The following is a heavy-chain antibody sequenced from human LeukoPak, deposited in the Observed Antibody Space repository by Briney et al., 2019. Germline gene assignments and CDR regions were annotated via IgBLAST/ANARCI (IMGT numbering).Heavy chain of an antibody. Sequence: PSETLSLTCTVSGGSISSYYWSWIRQPPGKGLEWIGYIYYSGSTNYNPSFKSRITISVDTSRNQFSLQLSSVTAADTAVYYCARIHRYCSGGACYVLDNWGQGTLVAVSS. V-gene: IGHV4-59*01. CDR1: GGSISSYY. CDR3: ARIHRYCSGGACYVLDN. D-gene: IGHD2-15*01. CDR2: IYYSGST. J-gene: IGHJ4*02.